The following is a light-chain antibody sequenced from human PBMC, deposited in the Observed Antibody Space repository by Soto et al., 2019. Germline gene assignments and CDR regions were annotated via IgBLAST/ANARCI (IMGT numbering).Light chain of an antibody. CDR1: QSVDSW. Sequence: DIQMTQSPSTLSASIGDRVTITCRASQSVDSWLAWYQQQPGKAPKLLIYKASSLQTGVPSRFSGSGSGTEFTLTISSLQPDDFASYYCQHYNDYSRVFGQGTNVEIK. CDR2: KAS. V-gene: IGKV1-5*03. CDR3: QHYNDYSRV. J-gene: IGKJ1*01.